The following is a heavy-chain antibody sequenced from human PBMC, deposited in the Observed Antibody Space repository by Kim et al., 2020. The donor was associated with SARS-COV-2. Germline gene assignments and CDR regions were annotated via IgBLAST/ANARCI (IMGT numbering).Heavy chain of an antibody. J-gene: IGHJ4*02. V-gene: IGHV3-11*06. D-gene: IGHD3-3*01. CDR3: ARDYDDFWSGYSGFDY. Sequence: DAVEGRFTSSRDNAKNVLYLQMNSLRAEDTAVYYCARDYDDFWSGYSGFDYWGQGTLVTVSS.